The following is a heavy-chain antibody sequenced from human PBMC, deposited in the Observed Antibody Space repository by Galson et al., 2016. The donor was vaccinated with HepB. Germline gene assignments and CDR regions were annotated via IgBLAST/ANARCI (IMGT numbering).Heavy chain of an antibody. Sequence: ATLSLTCTVSGGSISSYYWTWIRQPPGKRLEWIGYIYYDGSTDYNPSLRSRVTMSVDTSKNQFSLKLSSVTAADTAVYYCVKVGGAGYFDPWGQGTLVTVSS. CDR1: GGSISSYY. J-gene: IGHJ5*02. CDR2: IYYDGST. V-gene: IGHV4-59*01. CDR3: VKVGGAGYFDP. D-gene: IGHD1-26*01.